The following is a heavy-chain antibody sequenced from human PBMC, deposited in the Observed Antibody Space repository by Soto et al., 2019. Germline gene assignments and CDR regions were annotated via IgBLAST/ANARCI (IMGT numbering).Heavy chain of an antibody. CDR3: AKDPGVVAIHYFDY. V-gene: IGHV3-23*01. J-gene: IGHJ4*02. CDR2: IGSTGVST. CDR1: GFIFSSYA. Sequence: EVQVLESGGGLVQPGGSLRLSCAASGFIFSSYAMNWVRQAPGKGLEWVSGIGSTGVSTYYADSVKGRFTISRDNSKNMLYPHMDSLRAEDTAVYYCAKDPGVVAIHYFDYWGQGTLVTVSS. D-gene: IGHD5-12*01.